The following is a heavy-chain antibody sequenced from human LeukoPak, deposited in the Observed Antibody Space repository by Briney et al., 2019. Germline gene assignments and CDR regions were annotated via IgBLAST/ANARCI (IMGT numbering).Heavy chain of an antibody. CDR3: ARQGVGYCSSTSCYAYKH. CDR1: GYSFTSYW. D-gene: IGHD2-2*01. V-gene: IGHV5-10-1*01. Sequence: GESLKISYKGSGYSFTSYWISWVRQMPGKGLEWMGRIDPGDSYTNYSPSFQGHVTISADKSISTAYLQWSSLKASDTAMYYCARQGVGYCSSTSCYAYKHWGQGTLVTVSS. CDR2: IDPGDSYT. J-gene: IGHJ1*01.